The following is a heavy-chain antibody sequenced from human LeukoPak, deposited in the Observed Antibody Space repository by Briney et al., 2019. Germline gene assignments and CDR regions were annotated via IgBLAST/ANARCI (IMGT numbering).Heavy chain of an antibody. CDR1: GSTFSGYW. CDR2: IKQDGREK. CDR3: ARDNGPDAFDI. J-gene: IGHJ3*02. V-gene: IGHV3-7*04. D-gene: IGHD2-8*01. Sequence: PTGGSLRLSCAASGSTFSGYWMTWVRQAPGKGLEWVANIKQDGREKYYVDSVKGRFTISRDNAKNSLYLQMNSLRAEDTAVYYCARDNGPDAFDIWGQGTLVTVS.